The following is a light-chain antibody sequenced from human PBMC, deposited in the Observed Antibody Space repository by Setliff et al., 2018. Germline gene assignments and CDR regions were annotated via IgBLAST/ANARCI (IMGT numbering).Light chain of an antibody. CDR1: SSDVGNYKD. J-gene: IGLJ1*01. V-gene: IGLV2-23*02. Sequence: QSALAQPASVSGSPGQSITISCTGSSSDVGNYKDVSWYQQHPGKAPKLIIYEVTKRPSGVSNRFSGSKSGNTASLTIFGLQAEDEADYYCSSYVGGNNFVFGSGTKVTVL. CDR2: EVT. CDR3: SSYVGGNNFV.